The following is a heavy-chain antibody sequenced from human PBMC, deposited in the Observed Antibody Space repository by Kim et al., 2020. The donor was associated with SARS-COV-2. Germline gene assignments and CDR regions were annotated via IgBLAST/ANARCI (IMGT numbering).Heavy chain of an antibody. D-gene: IGHD3-22*01. CDR3: ARGAYDSSGYSGIHAFDI. Sequence: GGSLRLSCAASGFTFSSYEMNWVRQAPGKGLEWVSYISSSGSTIYYADSVKGRFTISRDNAKNSLYLQMNSLRAEDTAVYYCARGAYDSSGYSGIHAFDIWGQGTMVTVSS. CDR1: GFTFSSYE. CDR2: ISSSGSTI. V-gene: IGHV3-48*03. J-gene: IGHJ3*02.